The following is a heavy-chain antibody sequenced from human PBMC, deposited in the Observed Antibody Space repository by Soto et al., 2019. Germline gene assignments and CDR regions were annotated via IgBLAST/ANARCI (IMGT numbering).Heavy chain of an antibody. J-gene: IGHJ4*02. CDR2: IFWDDDK. Sequence: SGPTLVNPTQTLTLTCSFSGFSLTTSGVGVGWVRQSPEKALEWLALIFWDDDKRYSPSLRSRLTIAKDTSKNQVVLTLTNVEPVDTATYYCARILAATGGHFDSWGQGALVTVSS. CDR3: ARILAATGGHFDS. CDR1: GFSLTTSGVG. D-gene: IGHD2-8*02. V-gene: IGHV2-5*02.